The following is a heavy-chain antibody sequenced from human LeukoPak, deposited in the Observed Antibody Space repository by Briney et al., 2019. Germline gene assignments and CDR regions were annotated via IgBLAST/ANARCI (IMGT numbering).Heavy chain of an antibody. V-gene: IGHV1-69*11. CDR1: GGTFTSYA. CDR2: IIPILRTP. Sequence: SVKVSCKASGGTFTSYAISWVRQAPGQGLEWMGRIIPILRTPNYAQNFQGRVTTTTDESTSTAYMELSSLRSEDTAVYYCARDAGRYGSVPQRNWGQGTLVTVSS. D-gene: IGHD3-10*01. J-gene: IGHJ4*02. CDR3: ARDAGRYGSVPQRN.